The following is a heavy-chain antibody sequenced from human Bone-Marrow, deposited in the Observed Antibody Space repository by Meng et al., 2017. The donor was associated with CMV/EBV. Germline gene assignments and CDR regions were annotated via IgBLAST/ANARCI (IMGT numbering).Heavy chain of an antibody. J-gene: IGHJ4*02. CDR2: IRYDGSNK. V-gene: IGHV3-30*02. CDR1: GFTFSSYG. D-gene: IGHD6-13*01. CDR3: ARELWGSSFAYFDY. Sequence: GESLKISCAASGFTFSSYGMHWVRQAPGKGLEWVAFIRYDGSNKYYADSVKGRFTISSDNSKNTLYLQMNSLRAEDTAVYYCARELWGSSFAYFDYWGQGTLVTVSS.